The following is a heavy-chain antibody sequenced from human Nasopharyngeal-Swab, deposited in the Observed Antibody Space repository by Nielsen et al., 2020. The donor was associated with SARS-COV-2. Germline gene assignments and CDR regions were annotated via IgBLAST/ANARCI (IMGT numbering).Heavy chain of an antibody. D-gene: IGHD3-3*01. J-gene: IGHJ4*02. CDR1: GGSISSYY. V-gene: IGHV4-4*07. CDR3: ARAPVGSGYRYFDY. CDR2: IYTSGST. Sequence: SETLSLTCTVSGGSISSYYWSWIRQPAGKGLEWIGRIYTSGSTNYNPSLKSRVTMSVDTSKNQFSLSLTSVTAADTAVYYCARAPVGSGYRYFDYWGQGALVTVSS.